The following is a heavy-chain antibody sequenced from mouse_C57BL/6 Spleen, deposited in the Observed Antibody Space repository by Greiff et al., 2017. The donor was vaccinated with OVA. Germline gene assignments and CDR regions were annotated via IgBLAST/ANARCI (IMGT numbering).Heavy chain of an antibody. D-gene: IGHD2-5*01. Sequence: VKLMESGPGLVAPSQSLSITCTVSGFSLTSYGVSWVRQPPGKGLEWLGVIWGDGGTNYHSAHISRLSISKDNSKSQVFLKLNSLQTDDTATYYDAKAYYSNCGAWFAYWGQGTLVTVSA. V-gene: IGHV2-3*01. CDR3: AKAYYSNCGAWFAY. CDR1: GFSLTSYG. J-gene: IGHJ3*01. CDR2: IWGDGGT.